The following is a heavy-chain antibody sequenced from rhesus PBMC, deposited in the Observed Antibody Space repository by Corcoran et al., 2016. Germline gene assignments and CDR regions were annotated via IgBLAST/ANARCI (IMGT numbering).Heavy chain of an antibody. V-gene: IGHV4-165*01. CDR3: ARGSGSWKYYFDY. D-gene: IGHD6-25*01. J-gene: IGHJ4*01. CDR1: GGSFSGYY. CDR2: ISGSKASN. Sequence: QVQLQESGPGLVKPSETLSLTCAVSGGSFSGYYWGWIRQPPGKGLEWIGYISGSKASNDCNPPLKSRVTNSTDTSKNQFSLKRSTVTAADTAVYYCARGSGSWKYYFDYWGQGVLVTVSS.